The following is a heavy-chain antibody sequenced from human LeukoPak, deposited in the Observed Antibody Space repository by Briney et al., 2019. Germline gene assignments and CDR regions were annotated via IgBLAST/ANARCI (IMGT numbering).Heavy chain of an antibody. Sequence: PGGSLRLSCAASGFTFSDYYMSWIRQAPGKGLEWVSYISSSGSTIYYADSVKGRFTISRDNAKNSLYLQMNSLRAEVTAVYYCAGSIAAAGTSAFDSGGQGTMVTVS. CDR3: AGSIAAAGTSAFDS. V-gene: IGHV3-11*01. CDR1: GFTFSDYY. CDR2: ISSSGSTI. D-gene: IGHD6-13*01. J-gene: IGHJ3*02.